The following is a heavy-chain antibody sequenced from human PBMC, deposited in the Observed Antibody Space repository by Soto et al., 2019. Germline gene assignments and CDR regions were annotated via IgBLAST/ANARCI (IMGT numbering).Heavy chain of an antibody. CDR2: IYHSGST. CDR1: CGSIISSNW. Sequence: SETLSLTCAFSCGSIISSNWWSWVRQPPGKGLEWIGEIYHSGSTNYNPSLKSRVTISVDKSKNQFSLKLSSVTAADTAVYYCARARSIAARPDGWFDPWGQGTLVTVS. D-gene: IGHD6-6*01. CDR3: ARARSIAARPDGWFDP. V-gene: IGHV4-4*02. J-gene: IGHJ5*02.